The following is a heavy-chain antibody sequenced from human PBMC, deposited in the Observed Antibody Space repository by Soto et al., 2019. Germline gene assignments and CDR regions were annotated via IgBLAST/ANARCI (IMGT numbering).Heavy chain of an antibody. V-gene: IGHV4-30-4*01. CDR3: AREIRYCANGVCHSYGMDV. D-gene: IGHD2-8*01. CDR1: GASISTGDYY. J-gene: IGHJ6*02. CDR2: SHNSGST. Sequence: SETLSLTCTVSGASISTGDYYWSWIRQPPGKGLEWIGYSHNSGSTFYNPSLRGGVTISEDTSNNQFSLKLSSVTATDTAVYFCAREIRYCANGVCHSYGMDVWGQGTTVTVSS.